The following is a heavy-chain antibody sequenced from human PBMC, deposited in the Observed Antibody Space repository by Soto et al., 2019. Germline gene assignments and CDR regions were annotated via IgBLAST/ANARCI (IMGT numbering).Heavy chain of an antibody. J-gene: IGHJ4*02. CDR3: ARSDGRY. V-gene: IGHV4-59*01. CDR2: IYYSGST. CDR1: GGSISSYY. Sequence: ETLSLTCTVSGGSISSYYWSWIRQPPGKGLEWIGYIYYSGSTSYNPSLKSRVTISVDTSKNQFSLKLSSVTAADTAVYYCARSDGRYWGQGTLVTVS.